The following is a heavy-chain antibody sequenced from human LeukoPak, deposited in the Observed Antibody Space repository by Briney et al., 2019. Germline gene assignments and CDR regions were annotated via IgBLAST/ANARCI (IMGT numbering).Heavy chain of an antibody. CDR2: IIRIFGTA. CDR3: ARDSYYDSSGLDY. D-gene: IGHD3-22*01. Sequence: SVKVSCKASGGTFSSYAISWVRQAPGQGLEWMGRIIRIFGTANYAQKFQGRVTITTDESTSTAYMELSSLRSEDTAVYYCARDSYYDSSGLDYWGQGTLVTVSS. J-gene: IGHJ4*02. V-gene: IGHV1-69*05. CDR1: GGTFSSYA.